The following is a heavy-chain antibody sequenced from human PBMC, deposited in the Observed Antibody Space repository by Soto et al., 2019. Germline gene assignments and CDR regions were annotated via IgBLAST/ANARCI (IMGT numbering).Heavy chain of an antibody. CDR2: INSDGSST. CDR1: GFTFSSYW. V-gene: IGHV3-74*01. Sequence: GGSLRLSCAASGFTFSSYWMHWVRQAPGKGLVWVSRINSDGSSTSYADSVKGRFTISRDNAKNTLYLQMNSLRAEDTAVYYCARTRRAPNNWFDPWGQGTLVTVSS. CDR3: ARTRRAPNNWFDP. J-gene: IGHJ5*02.